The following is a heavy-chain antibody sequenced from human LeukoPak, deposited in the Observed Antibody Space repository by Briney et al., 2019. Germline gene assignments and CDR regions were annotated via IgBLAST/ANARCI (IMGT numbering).Heavy chain of an antibody. D-gene: IGHD3-22*01. CDR2: ISGSGRST. CDR1: GFTFSSYS. CDR3: AKPNAADYYDSSGSYFDY. J-gene: IGHJ4*02. Sequence: GGSLRLSCAASGFTFSSYSMNWVRQAPGKGLEWVSGISGSGRSTYYADSVKGRFTISRDNSKNTLYLQMNSLSAEDTAVYYCAKPNAADYYDSSGSYFDYWGQGTLVTVSS. V-gene: IGHV3-23*01.